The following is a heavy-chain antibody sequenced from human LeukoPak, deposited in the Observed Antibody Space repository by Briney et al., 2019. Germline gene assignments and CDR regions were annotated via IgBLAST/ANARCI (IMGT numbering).Heavy chain of an antibody. Sequence: GGSLRLSCAASGFNFSIYAMSWVRQAPGKGLEWVSAISGSGGSTYYADSVKGRFTISRDNSKNTLYLQMNSLRAEDTAVYYCAKDPLNSYGIFDYWGQGTLVTVSS. CDR1: GFNFSIYA. CDR2: ISGSGGST. CDR3: AKDPLNSYGIFDY. D-gene: IGHD5-18*01. V-gene: IGHV3-23*01. J-gene: IGHJ4*02.